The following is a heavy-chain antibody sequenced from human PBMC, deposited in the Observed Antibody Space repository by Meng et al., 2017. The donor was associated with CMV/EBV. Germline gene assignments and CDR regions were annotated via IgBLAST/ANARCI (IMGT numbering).Heavy chain of an antibody. CDR3: ANQYSSSWGGGYFDY. CDR2: IRYDGSNK. CDR1: GFTFSSYG. D-gene: IGHD6-13*01. V-gene: IGHV3-30*02. Sequence: GGSLRLSCAASGFTFSSYGMHWVRQDPGKGLEWVAFIRYDGSNKYYADSVKGRFTISRDNSKNTLYLQMNSLRAEDTAVYYCANQYSSSWGGGYFDYWGQGTLVTVSS. J-gene: IGHJ4*02.